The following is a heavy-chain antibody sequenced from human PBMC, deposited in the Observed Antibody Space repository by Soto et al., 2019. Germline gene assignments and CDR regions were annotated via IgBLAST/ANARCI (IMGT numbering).Heavy chain of an antibody. D-gene: IGHD3-22*01. CDR1: GASVSHGY. CDR3: ARSYYDSTGFAVDP. J-gene: IGHJ5*02. CDR2: MYFGGSL. V-gene: IGHV4-59*02. Sequence: QLQASCPGLVKPSESLSLTCNVSGASVSHGYWSWIRQPPGKGLEWIGFMYFGGSLNYNPSLTRLATISVEPSKNQFAMRLTSVTASDTAGYYCARSYYDSTGFAVDPRGQGTLVTVSS.